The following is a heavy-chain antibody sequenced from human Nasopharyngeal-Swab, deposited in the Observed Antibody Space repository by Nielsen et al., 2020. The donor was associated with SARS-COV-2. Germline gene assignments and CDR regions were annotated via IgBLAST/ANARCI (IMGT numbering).Heavy chain of an antibody. Sequence: LSLTCAASGFTFSSFAMSWVRQAPGKGLEWVSSISGSGGSIYYADSVKGRFAISRDNSKNTLYLQMSSLRAEDTAVYYCAKAHGNSWYSSLDYWGQGTLVTVSS. CDR2: ISGSGGSI. D-gene: IGHD6-13*01. V-gene: IGHV3-23*01. J-gene: IGHJ4*02. CDR3: AKAHGNSWYSSLDY. CDR1: GFTFSSFA.